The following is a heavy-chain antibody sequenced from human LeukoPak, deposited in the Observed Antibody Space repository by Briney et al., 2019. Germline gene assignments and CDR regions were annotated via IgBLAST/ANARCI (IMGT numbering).Heavy chain of an antibody. V-gene: IGHV4-59*01. CDR3: ARTTMVRGTYYMDV. CDR2: IYYSGYT. Sequence: PSETLSLTCTVSGASISSYYWSWIRQPPGKGLEWIGYIYYSGYTNYNPSLKSRVTISVDTSKNQCSLKLSSVTAAAPAVYYCARTTMVRGTYYMDVWGKGTTVTISS. D-gene: IGHD3-10*01. J-gene: IGHJ6*03. CDR1: GASISSYY.